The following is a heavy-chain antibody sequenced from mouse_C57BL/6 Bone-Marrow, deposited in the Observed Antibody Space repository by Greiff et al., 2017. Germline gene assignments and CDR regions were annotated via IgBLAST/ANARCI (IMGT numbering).Heavy chain of an antibody. CDR3: ARDYGFAY. CDR1: GYTFTSYW. CDR2: IDPSDSYT. V-gene: IGHV1-69*01. D-gene: IGHD1-1*01. J-gene: IGHJ3*01. Sequence: QVQLQQPGAELVMPGASVKLSCKASGYTFTSYWMHWVKQRPGQGLEWIGEIDPSDSYTNYTQKFKGKSTLTVDKSSSTAYMQLSSLTSEDSAVYYCARDYGFAYWGQGTLVTVSA.